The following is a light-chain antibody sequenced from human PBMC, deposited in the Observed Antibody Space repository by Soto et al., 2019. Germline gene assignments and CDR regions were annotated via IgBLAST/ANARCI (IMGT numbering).Light chain of an antibody. CDR2: DTT. CDR3: LLSYNGPYV. J-gene: IGLJ1*01. V-gene: IGLV7-46*01. Sequence: QAVVTQEPSLTVSPGGTVTLTCGSSTGAVTNGHYPYWFQQKPGQAPRTLIYDTTNRHSWTPARFSGSLLGGKAALTLSGAQPEDEAEYHCLLSYNGPYVFGTETKATVL. CDR1: TGAVTNGHY.